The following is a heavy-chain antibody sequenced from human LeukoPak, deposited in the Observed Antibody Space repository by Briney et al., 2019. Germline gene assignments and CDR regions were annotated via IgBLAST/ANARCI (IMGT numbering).Heavy chain of an antibody. CDR2: ISAYNGNT. Sequence: ASVKVSCKASGYTFTNYAISWVRQAPGQGLEWMGWISAYNGNTNYAQKLQGRVTMTTDTSTSTAYMELRSLRSDDTAVYYCARVFLRGSGWFLDYWGQGTLVTVSS. V-gene: IGHV1-18*01. CDR3: ARVFLRGSGWFLDY. D-gene: IGHD6-19*01. CDR1: GYTFTNYA. J-gene: IGHJ4*02.